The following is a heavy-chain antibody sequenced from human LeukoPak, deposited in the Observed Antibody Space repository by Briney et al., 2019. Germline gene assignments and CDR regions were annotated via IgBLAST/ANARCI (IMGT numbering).Heavy chain of an antibody. CDR1: GGSISSGGYY. CDR3: AREGARFGELFPFDY. D-gene: IGHD3-10*02. Sequence: PSETLSLTCTVSGGSISSGGYYWSWIRQPPGKGLEWIGYIYHSGSTYYNPSLKSRVTISVDRSKNQFSLKLSSVTAADTAVYYCAREGARFGELFPFDYWGQGTLVTVSS. CDR2: IYHSGST. J-gene: IGHJ4*02. V-gene: IGHV4-30-2*01.